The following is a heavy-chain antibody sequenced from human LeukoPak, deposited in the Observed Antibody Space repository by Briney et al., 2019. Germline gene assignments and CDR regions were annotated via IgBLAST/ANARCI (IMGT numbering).Heavy chain of an antibody. Sequence: ASVNVSCKVSGYTLTELSMHWVRQAPGKGLEWMGGFDPEDGETIYAQKFQGRVTITADKSTNTAYMELSSLRSEDTAVYYCARETLPVVIFDYWGQGTLVTVSS. CDR3: ARETLPVVIFDY. J-gene: IGHJ4*02. D-gene: IGHD3-22*01. V-gene: IGHV1-24*01. CDR1: GYTLTELS. CDR2: FDPEDGET.